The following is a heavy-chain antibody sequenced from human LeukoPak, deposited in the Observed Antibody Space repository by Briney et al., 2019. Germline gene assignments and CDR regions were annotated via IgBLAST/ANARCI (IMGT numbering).Heavy chain of an antibody. Sequence: SETLSLTCAVYGGSFSGCYWSWIRQPPGKGLEWIGEINHSGSTNYNPSLKSRVTISVDTSKNQFSLKLSSVTAADTAVYYCARVSSGWSDAFDIWGQGTMVTVSS. CDR3: ARVSSGWSDAFDI. CDR2: INHSGST. V-gene: IGHV4-34*01. D-gene: IGHD6-19*01. J-gene: IGHJ3*02. CDR1: GGSFSGCY.